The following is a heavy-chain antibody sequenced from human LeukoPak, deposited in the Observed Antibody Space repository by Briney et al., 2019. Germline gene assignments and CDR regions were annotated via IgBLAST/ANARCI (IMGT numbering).Heavy chain of an antibody. J-gene: IGHJ6*03. V-gene: IGHV3-11*01. CDR1: GFTFSDYY. CDR3: ARVYSSSWYQTLYYYYYYMDV. D-gene: IGHD6-13*01. Sequence: GGSLRLSCAASGFTFSDYYMSWIRQAPGKGLEWVSYISSSGSTIYYADSVKGRFTISRDNAKNSLYLQMNSLRAEDTAVYYCARVYSSSWYQTLYYYYYYMDVWGKGTTVTVSS. CDR2: ISSSGSTI.